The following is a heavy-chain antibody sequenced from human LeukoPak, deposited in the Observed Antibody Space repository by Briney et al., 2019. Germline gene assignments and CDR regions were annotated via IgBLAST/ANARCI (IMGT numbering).Heavy chain of an antibody. V-gene: IGHV3-7*05. CDR2: INQDGHEK. Sequence: GGSLRLSCAASGFTFSNYGMNWVRQAPGKGLEWVANINQDGHEKNYVDSVKGRFTMSRDNPKNSVYLQMNSLRAEDTAVYFCVRDMDVWAQGTTVTVSS. J-gene: IGHJ6*02. CDR3: VRDMDV. CDR1: GFTFSNYG.